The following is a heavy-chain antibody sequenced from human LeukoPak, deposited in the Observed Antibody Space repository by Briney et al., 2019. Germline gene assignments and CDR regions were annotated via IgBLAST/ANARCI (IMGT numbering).Heavy chain of an antibody. J-gene: IGHJ4*02. CDR2: INHSGST. Sequence: PSETLSLTCAVYGGSFSGYYWSWIRQPPGKGLEWIGEINHSGSTNYNPSLKSRVTISVDTSKNQFSLKLSSVTAADTAVYYYTREVVRGVIGLDYWGQGTLVTVSS. CDR3: TREVVRGVIGLDY. CDR1: GGSFSGYY. D-gene: IGHD3-10*01. V-gene: IGHV4-34*01.